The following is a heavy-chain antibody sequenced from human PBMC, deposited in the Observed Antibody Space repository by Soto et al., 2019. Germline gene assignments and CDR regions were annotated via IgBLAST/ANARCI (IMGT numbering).Heavy chain of an antibody. CDR1: GGTFSNYP. V-gene: IGHV1-69*12. Sequence: QVQLVQSGAEVKKPGSSVKVSCKASGGTFSNYPISWVRQAPGQGLEWMGGIIPIFGTVNYAQKFQGRVTITADESTSTAYMELSSLRSEDTAVYYCARGNHRWLQLWYFDLWGRCTLCTVSS. J-gene: IGHJ2*01. D-gene: IGHD5-12*01. CDR3: ARGNHRWLQLWYFDL. CDR2: IIPIFGTV.